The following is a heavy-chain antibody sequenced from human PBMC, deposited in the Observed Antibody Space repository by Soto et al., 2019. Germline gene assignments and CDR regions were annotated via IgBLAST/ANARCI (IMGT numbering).Heavy chain of an antibody. CDR1: GFTFTRYS. Sequence: GGSLRLSCAASGFTFTRYSMNWVRQAPGKGLEWVSSISSTTNYIYYADSMKVRFTVSRDNAKNSVYLDMNSLSAEDTAVYYCARESEDLTSNFDYWGQGTLVTVSS. CDR3: ARESEDLTSNFDY. J-gene: IGHJ4*02. CDR2: ISSTTNYI. V-gene: IGHV3-21*01.